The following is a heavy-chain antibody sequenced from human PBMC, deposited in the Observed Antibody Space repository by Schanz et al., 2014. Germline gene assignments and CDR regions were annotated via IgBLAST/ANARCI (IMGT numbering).Heavy chain of an antibody. Sequence: EVQLVESGGGLVQPGGSLRLCCVASGFTFSRYWMTWVRQAPGKGLEWVANIKQDGSAKNYVDSVKGRFTISRDNPKNSLCLQMNSLRAEDTALYYCARDRQQLVGRIGYYYGMDVWGQGTTVTVSS. CDR1: GFTFSRYW. CDR2: IKQDGSAK. J-gene: IGHJ6*02. D-gene: IGHD6-13*01. V-gene: IGHV3-7*01. CDR3: ARDRQQLVGRIGYYYGMDV.